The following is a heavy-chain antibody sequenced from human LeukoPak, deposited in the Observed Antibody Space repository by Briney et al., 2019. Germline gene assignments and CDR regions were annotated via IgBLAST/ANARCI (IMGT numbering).Heavy chain of an antibody. CDR2: IYYRGTT. CDR1: GDSIDSYY. CDR3: ARLPRYGGYDHFDY. J-gene: IGHJ4*02. V-gene: IGHV4-59*07. D-gene: IGHD5-12*01. Sequence: PSDTQSLTCTVSGDSIDSYYWSWIRQPPGKGLEWIGYIYYRGTTSYNPFLTSRVTISVDTSKNQFSLKLNSVTAADTAVYYCARLPRYGGYDHFDYWGQGILVIVFS.